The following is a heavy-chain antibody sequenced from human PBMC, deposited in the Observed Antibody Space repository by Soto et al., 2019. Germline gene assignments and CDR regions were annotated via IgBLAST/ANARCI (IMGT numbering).Heavy chain of an antibody. Sequence: GGSLRLSCAASGFTFSSYAMSWVRQAPGKGLEWVSAISGSGGSTYYADSVKGRFTISRDNSKNTLYLQMNSLRAEDTAVYYCAKREIRYCSGGSCLLGAFDIWGQGTMVTVSS. CDR1: GFTFSSYA. D-gene: IGHD2-15*01. CDR3: AKREIRYCSGGSCLLGAFDI. CDR2: ISGSGGST. J-gene: IGHJ3*02. V-gene: IGHV3-23*01.